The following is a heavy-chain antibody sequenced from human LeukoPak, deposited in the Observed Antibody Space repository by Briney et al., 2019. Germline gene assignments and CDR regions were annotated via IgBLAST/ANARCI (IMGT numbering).Heavy chain of an antibody. J-gene: IGHJ4*02. CDR2: IRGSGGGT. D-gene: IGHD2-21*02. Sequence: GGSLTLSCPPSGLTFSNYGMSWVRRGPGKGQNLVSVIRGSGGGTYYADSVKGRFTISRDNSKNTVYLQMNSLSAEDTAVYYCVKARMPHCGTDCLESWGQGTLVTVSS. V-gene: IGHV3-23*01. CDR1: GLTFSNYG. CDR3: VKARMPHCGTDCLES.